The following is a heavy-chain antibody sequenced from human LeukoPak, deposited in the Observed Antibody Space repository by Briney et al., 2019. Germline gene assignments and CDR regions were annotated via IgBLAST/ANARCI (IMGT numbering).Heavy chain of an antibody. J-gene: IGHJ5*02. CDR1: GYTFTCYY. V-gene: IGHV1-46*01. CDR3: ARTGDSSGWYAWFDP. CDR2: INPSGGST. D-gene: IGHD6-19*01. Sequence: ASVKVSCKASGYTFTCYYMHWVRQAPGQGLEWMGIINPSGGSTSYAQKFQGRVTMTRDTSTSTVYMELSSLRSEDTAVYYCARTGDSSGWYAWFDPWGQGTLVTVSS.